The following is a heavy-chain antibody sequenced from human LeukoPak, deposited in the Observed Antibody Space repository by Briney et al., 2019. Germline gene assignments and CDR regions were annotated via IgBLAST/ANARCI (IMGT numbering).Heavy chain of an antibody. CDR2: IYYSGST. CDR3: ARVFKDDILTGYSPIGFDP. D-gene: IGHD3-9*01. Sequence: PSETLSLTCTVSGGSISSSSYYWGWIRQPPGKELEWIGYIYYSGSTNYNPSLKSRVTISVDTSKNQFSLKLSSVTAADTAVYYCARVFKDDILTGYSPIGFDPWGQGTLVTVSS. V-gene: IGHV4-61*05. CDR1: GGSISSSSYY. J-gene: IGHJ5*02.